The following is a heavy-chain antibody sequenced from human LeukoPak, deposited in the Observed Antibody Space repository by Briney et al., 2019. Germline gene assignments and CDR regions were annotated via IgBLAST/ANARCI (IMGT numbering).Heavy chain of an antibody. CDR2: IYYNENT. CDR1: GGSVSSSSYY. CDR3: ARVGREGTFDY. V-gene: IGHV4-39*07. D-gene: IGHD1-26*01. Sequence: SETLSLTCTVSGGSVSSSSYYWGWIRQPPGKGLEWIGNIYYNENTYYNPSLMSRVTISVDTSKNQFSLRLSSVTAADTAVYYCARVGREGTFDYWGQGTLVTVSS. J-gene: IGHJ4*02.